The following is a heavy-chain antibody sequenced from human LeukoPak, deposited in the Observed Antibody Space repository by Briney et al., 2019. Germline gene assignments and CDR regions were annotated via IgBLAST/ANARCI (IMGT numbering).Heavy chain of an antibody. CDR3: ARDPGYCSGGSCYGHDAFDI. D-gene: IGHD2-15*01. J-gene: IGHJ3*02. CDR1: GGSISSGDYY. V-gene: IGHV4-30-4*08. Sequence: PSQTLSLTCTVSGGSISSGDYYWSWIRQPPGKGLEWIGYIYYSGSTYYNPSLKSRVTISVDTSKNQFSLKLSSVTAADTAVYYCARDPGYCSGGSCYGHDAFDIWGQGTMVTVSS. CDR2: IYYSGST.